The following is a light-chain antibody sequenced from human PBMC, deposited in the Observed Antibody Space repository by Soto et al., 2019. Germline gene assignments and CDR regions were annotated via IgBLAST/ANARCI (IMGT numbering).Light chain of an antibody. Sequence: IQLTQSPSSLSASVGDRFTIXXRASQDIGIYLAWYQQKPGKAPNXMIYAASSLQRGVPSRFSGSGSGTDFTLTIRSLQPEDFATYHCQQLSSYPVTFGQGTKVDIK. CDR2: AAS. J-gene: IGKJ1*01. V-gene: IGKV1-9*01. CDR3: QQLSSYPVT. CDR1: QDIGIY.